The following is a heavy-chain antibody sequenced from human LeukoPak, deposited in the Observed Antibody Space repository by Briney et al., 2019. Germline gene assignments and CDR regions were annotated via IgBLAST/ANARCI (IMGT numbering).Heavy chain of an antibody. CDR1: GYTVTSYV. D-gene: IGHD3-3*01. J-gene: IGHJ4*02. CDR2: ISAYNGNT. Sequence: ASVTVSRKASGYTVTSYVISWVRQAPGQGREWMGWISAYNGNTNYAQKLQGRVTMTTDTSTSTAYMGVRSLRSDDTAVYYCARATYYDLTYYFDNWGQGTLVTVSS. V-gene: IGHV1-18*01. CDR3: ARATYYDLTYYFDN.